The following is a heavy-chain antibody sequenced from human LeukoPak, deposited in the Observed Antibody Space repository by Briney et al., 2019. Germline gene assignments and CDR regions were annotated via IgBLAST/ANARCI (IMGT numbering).Heavy chain of an antibody. D-gene: IGHD3-22*01. V-gene: IGHV3-53*01. J-gene: IGHJ4*02. Sequence: PGGSLRLSCAASGFTVSSNYVSWVRQAPGKGLEWVSVIYSGGSTYYADSVKGRFTISRDNSKNTLYLQMNSLRAEDTAVYYCARAGYYDSSGFDWGQGTLVTVSS. CDR2: IYSGGST. CDR1: GFTVSSNY. CDR3: ARAGYYDSSGFD.